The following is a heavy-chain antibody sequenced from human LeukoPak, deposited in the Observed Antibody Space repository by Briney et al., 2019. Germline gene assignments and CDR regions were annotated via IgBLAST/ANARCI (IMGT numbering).Heavy chain of an antibody. D-gene: IGHD3-3*01. J-gene: IGHJ4*02. V-gene: IGHV3-23*01. CDR1: GFIFSNYA. Sequence: GGSLTLSWSASGFIFSNYAISWVRHAPGKGLERVAVITGSDENTSLADSVKGRFSISRDNSNNMLYLEMSSMRVDDTAVYHCAKTQNTLTSFGSLDYWSEGTLVTVTS. CDR2: ITGSDENT. CDR3: AKTQNTLTSFGSLDY.